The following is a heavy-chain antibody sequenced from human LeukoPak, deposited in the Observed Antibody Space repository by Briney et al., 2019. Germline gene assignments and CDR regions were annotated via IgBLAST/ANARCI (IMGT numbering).Heavy chain of an antibody. CDR2: ISAYNGNT. CDR1: RYTFTSYG. Sequence: ASVKASCTASRYTFTSYGISWVRQAPGQGLEWMGWISAYNGNTNYAQKLQGRVTMTTDTSTSTAYMELRSLRSDDTAVYYCARESHYDYVWGSYRTYYFDYWGQGTLVTVSS. CDR3: ARESHYDYVWGSYRTYYFDY. J-gene: IGHJ4*02. D-gene: IGHD3-16*02. V-gene: IGHV1-18*01.